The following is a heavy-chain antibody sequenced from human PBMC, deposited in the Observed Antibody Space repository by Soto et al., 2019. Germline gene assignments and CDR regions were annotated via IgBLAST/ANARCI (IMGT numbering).Heavy chain of an antibody. CDR1: GDTFRSTY. J-gene: IGHJ4*02. Sequence: QVQLVQSGVGGKKPGASVKLSCKALGDTFRSTYMHGVGQAPGQGLEWVGIINPSGDTTSYAQQFQGRVILTRDSSTNTLYMELSSLRSGDTALYYCARGRGSSGWYYFDHWGQGTLVTVSS. V-gene: IGHV1-46*01. D-gene: IGHD6-19*01. CDR3: ARGRGSSGWYYFDH. CDR2: INPSGDTT.